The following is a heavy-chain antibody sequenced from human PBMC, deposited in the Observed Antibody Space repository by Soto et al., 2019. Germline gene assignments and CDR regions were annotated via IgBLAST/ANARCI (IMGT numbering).Heavy chain of an antibody. CDR1: GFTFSSYW. CDR2: IKQDGSEK. Sequence: EVQLVESGGGLVQPGGSLRLSCAASGFTFSSYWMSWVRQAPGKGLEWVANIKQDGSEKYYVDSVKGRFTISRDNAKNSLYLQMNCLRAEDTAVYYCARDNTWFGELLSVYFDYWGQGTLVTVSS. CDR3: ARDNTWFGELLSVYFDY. D-gene: IGHD3-10*01. J-gene: IGHJ4*02. V-gene: IGHV3-7*04.